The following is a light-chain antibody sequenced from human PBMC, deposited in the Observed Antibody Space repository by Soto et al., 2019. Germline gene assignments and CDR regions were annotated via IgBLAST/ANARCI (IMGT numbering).Light chain of an antibody. CDR1: QSVSSSY. Sequence: EIVLTQSPGTLSLSPGERATLSCRASQSVSSSYLAWYQQKPGQAPRLLIYDASSRATGIPDRFSGSGSGTDFTLTISRLEPEDFAVYYCQQYDSSPVTFGPGTKGDIK. V-gene: IGKV3-20*01. CDR3: QQYDSSPVT. CDR2: DAS. J-gene: IGKJ3*01.